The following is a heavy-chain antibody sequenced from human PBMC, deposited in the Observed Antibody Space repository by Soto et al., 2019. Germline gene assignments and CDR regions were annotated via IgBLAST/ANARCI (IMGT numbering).Heavy chain of an antibody. CDR1: GYTFTSYA. CDR3: AASPYDFWSCYPGYGMDV. D-gene: IGHD3-3*01. V-gene: IGHV1-3*01. CDR2: INAGNGNT. Sequence: ASVKVSCKASGYTFTSYAMHWVRQAPGQRLEWMGWINAGNGNTKYSQKFQGRVTITRDTSASTAYMELSSLRSEDTAVYYCAASPYDFWSCYPGYGMDVWGQGTTVTVSS. J-gene: IGHJ6*02.